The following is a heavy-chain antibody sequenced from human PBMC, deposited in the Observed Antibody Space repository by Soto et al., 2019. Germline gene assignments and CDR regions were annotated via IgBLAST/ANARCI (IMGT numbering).Heavy chain of an antibody. Sequence: GGSLRLSCAASGFTVSSNYMSWVRQAPGKGLEWVSVIYSGGSTYYADSVKGRFTISRDNSKNTLYLQMNSLRAEDTAVYYCARDRFDSSGYYGDGYYYYYGMDVWGQGTTVTV. V-gene: IGHV3-53*01. D-gene: IGHD3-22*01. CDR3: ARDRFDSSGYYGDGYYYYYGMDV. J-gene: IGHJ6*02. CDR1: GFTVSSNY. CDR2: IYSGGST.